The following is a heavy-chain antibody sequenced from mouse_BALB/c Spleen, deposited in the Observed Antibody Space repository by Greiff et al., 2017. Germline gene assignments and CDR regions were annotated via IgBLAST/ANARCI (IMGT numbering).Heavy chain of an antibody. CDR3: TSNWDPYAMDY. V-gene: IGHV6-6*02. CDR2: IRLKSNNYAT. J-gene: IGHJ4*01. CDR1: GFTFSNYW. D-gene: IGHD4-1*02. Sequence: EVKLEESGGGLVQPGGSMKLSCVASGFTFSNYWMNWVRQSPEKGLEWVAEIRLKSNNYATHYAESVKGRFTISRDDSKSSVYLQMNNLRAEDTGIYYCTSNWDPYAMDYWGQGTSVTVSS.